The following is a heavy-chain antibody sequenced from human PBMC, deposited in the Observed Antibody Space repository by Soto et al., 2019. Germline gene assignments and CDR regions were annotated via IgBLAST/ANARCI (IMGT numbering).Heavy chain of an antibody. CDR3: ARGGPYYYDSSGYCRGSDYYDGMDV. D-gene: IGHD3-22*01. V-gene: IGHV1-69*01. Sequence: QVQLVQSGAEVKKPGSSVKVSCKASGGTFSSYAISWVRQAPGQGLEWLGGVIPIFGTANYAQKFQGRVTITADESTGTAYMELSSLRSEATAVYYCARGGPYYYDSSGYCRGSDYYDGMDVCGQWATVPVSS. CDR2: VIPIFGTA. J-gene: IGHJ6*02. CDR1: GGTFSSYA.